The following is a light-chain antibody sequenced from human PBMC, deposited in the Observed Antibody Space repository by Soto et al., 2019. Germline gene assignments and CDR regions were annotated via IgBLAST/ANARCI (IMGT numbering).Light chain of an antibody. Sequence: SALTQPPSASGSPGQSVTISCTGTSSDIGGYNYVSWYQQHPGKAPKLIIYEVSKRPSGVPDRFSGSKSGNTASLTVSGLQGEDEADYYCSSYAGTNNYVFGAGTKVTVL. CDR2: EVS. J-gene: IGLJ1*01. CDR3: SSYAGTNNYV. V-gene: IGLV2-8*01. CDR1: SSDIGGYNY.